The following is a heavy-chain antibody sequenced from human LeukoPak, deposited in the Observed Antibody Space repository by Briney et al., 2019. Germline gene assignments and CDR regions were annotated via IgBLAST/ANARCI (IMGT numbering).Heavy chain of an antibody. J-gene: IGHJ4*02. CDR2: ISSSGSTI. V-gene: IGHV3-11*01. Sequence: SYISSSGSTIYYADSVKGRFTISRDNAKNSLYLQMNSLRAEDTAVYYCARDVITFGGVIIYWGQGTLVTVSS. D-gene: IGHD3-16*01. CDR3: ARDVITFGGVIIY.